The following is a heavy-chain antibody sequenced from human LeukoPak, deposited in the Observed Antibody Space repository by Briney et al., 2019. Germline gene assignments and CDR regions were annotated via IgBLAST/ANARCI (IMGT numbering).Heavy chain of an antibody. V-gene: IGHV4-39*07. D-gene: IGHD2-15*01. J-gene: IGHJ6*03. CDR2: IHYSGST. Sequence: PSETLSLTCTVSGGSISSSSYYWAWIRQPPGKGLEWIGSIHYSGSTYYNPSLQSRVTISIDTSKNQFSLKLRFVTAADTAVYYCARVRCSGGSCPYYYYYYYMDVWGKGTTVSVSS. CDR3: ARVRCSGGSCPYYYYYYYMDV. CDR1: GGSISSSSYY.